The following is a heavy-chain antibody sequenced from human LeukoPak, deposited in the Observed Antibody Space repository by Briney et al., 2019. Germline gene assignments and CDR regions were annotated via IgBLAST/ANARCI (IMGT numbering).Heavy chain of an antibody. CDR3: ARDTLGGDWFDP. V-gene: IGHV4-59*01. J-gene: IGHJ5*02. CDR2: IYYSGST. CDR1: GGSISSYY. D-gene: IGHD2-15*01. Sequence: SETLSLTCTVSGGSISSYYWSWIRQPPGKGLEWIGYIYYSGSTNYNPSVKSRVTISVDTSKNQFSLKLSSVTAADTAVYYCARDTLGGDWFDPWGQGTLVTVSS.